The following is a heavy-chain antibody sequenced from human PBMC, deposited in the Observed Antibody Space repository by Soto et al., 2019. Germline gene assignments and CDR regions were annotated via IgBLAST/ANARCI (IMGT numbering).Heavy chain of an antibody. CDR1: GFTFSSSG. CDR2: ISYDGTNK. D-gene: IGHD5-12*01. V-gene: IGHV3-30*18. J-gene: IGHJ4*02. Sequence: QVQLVESGGGVVQPGRSLRLSCAASGFTFSSSGLHWVRQAPGKGLEWVAVISYDGTNKYYADSGKGRFTISRDNSKNPLYLQMNSLRAEDTAVYYCAKGGRGGYDYIDYWGQGTLVPVSS. CDR3: AKGGRGGYDYIDY.